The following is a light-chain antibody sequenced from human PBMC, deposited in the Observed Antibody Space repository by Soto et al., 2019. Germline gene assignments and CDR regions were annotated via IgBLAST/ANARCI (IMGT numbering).Light chain of an antibody. CDR2: EVT. J-gene: IGLJ2*01. V-gene: IGLV2-8*01. Sequence: QSALTQPPSASGSPGQSVTISCTGTSSDVGAYSYVSWYQQHPGKAPKLMIYEVTKRPSGVPDRFSGSKSGNTASLTVSGLHTEDEADYYCSSYAGSNILLFGGGTKVTVL. CDR3: SSYAGSNILL. CDR1: SSDVGAYSY.